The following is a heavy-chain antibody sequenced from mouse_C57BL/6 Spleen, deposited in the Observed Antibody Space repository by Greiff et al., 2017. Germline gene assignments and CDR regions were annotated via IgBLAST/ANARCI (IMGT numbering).Heavy chain of an antibody. Sequence: QVHVKQSGAELVKPGASVKMSCKASGYTFTTYPIEWMKQNHGKSLEWIGNFHPYNDDTKYNEKFKGKATLTVEKSSSTVYLELSRLTSDDSAVYYCARPGGYGSSLDYWGQGTTLTVSS. CDR2: FHPYNDDT. D-gene: IGHD1-1*01. J-gene: IGHJ2*01. V-gene: IGHV1-47*01. CDR3: ARPGGYGSSLDY. CDR1: GYTFTTYP.